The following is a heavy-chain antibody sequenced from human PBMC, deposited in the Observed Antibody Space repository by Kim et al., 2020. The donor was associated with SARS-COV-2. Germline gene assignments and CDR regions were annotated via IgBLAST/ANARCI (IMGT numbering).Heavy chain of an antibody. Sequence: GGSLRLSCAASGFTFSSYAMHWVRQAPGKGLEWVAVISYDGSNKYYADSVKGRFTISRDNSKNTLYLQMNSLRAEDTAVYYCARESGSGWLAWGQGTMVT. CDR3: ARESGSGWLA. J-gene: IGHJ3*01. CDR2: ISYDGSNK. D-gene: IGHD6-19*01. V-gene: IGHV3-30-3*01. CDR1: GFTFSSYA.